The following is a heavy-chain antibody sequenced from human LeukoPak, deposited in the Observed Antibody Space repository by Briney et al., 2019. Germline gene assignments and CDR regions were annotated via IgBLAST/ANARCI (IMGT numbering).Heavy chain of an antibody. D-gene: IGHD3/OR15-3a*01. J-gene: IGHJ3*02. CDR1: GFSFSSYS. V-gene: IGHV3-21*01. Sequence: GGSLRLSCAASGFSFSSYSMNWVRQAPGKGLEWVSSISSSSSYIYYADSVKGRFTISRDNAKNSLYLQMNSLRAEDTAVYYCARTGLGLAFDIWGQGTMVTVSS. CDR2: ISSSSSYI. CDR3: ARTGLGLAFDI.